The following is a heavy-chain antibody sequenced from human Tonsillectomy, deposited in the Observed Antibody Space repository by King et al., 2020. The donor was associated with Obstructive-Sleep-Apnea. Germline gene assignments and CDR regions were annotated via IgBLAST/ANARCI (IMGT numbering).Heavy chain of an antibody. V-gene: IGHV3-74*01. Sequence: VQLVESGGGLVQPGGSLRLSCAASGFTFSSYWMHWVRQAPGKGLVWVSRINSDGSSTSYAESVKGRFTISRDNAKNTLYLQMNSLRAEDTAVYYCASKGVGATTVYWGQGTLVTVSS. CDR3: ASKGVGATTVY. CDR1: GFTFSSYW. D-gene: IGHD1-26*01. CDR2: INSDGSST. J-gene: IGHJ4*02.